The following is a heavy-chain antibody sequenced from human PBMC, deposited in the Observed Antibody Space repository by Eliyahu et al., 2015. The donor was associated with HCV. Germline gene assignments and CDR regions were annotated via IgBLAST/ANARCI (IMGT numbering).Heavy chain of an antibody. Sequence: QVQLQESGPGLVKPSQTLSLTCTVSGASVTSGSYYWSWIRQPAGKGLEWIGRFYTSGSTSYNPSLRSRVTISVDTSKNQFSLDLSSATPSDTAVYFCARGNAGSYFRNWGLGTLVTVSS. CDR1: GASVTSGSYY. CDR2: FYTSGST. J-gene: IGHJ4*02. D-gene: IGHD1-26*01. V-gene: IGHV4-61*02. CDR3: ARGNAGSYFRN.